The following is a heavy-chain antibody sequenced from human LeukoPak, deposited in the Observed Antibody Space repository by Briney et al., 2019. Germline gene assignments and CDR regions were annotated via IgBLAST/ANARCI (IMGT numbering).Heavy chain of an antibody. J-gene: IGHJ5*02. CDR3: AKAPHDYSNYLNWFDP. CDR2: ISGSGGST. D-gene: IGHD4-11*01. CDR1: GFTFSSYA. V-gene: IGHV3-23*01. Sequence: PGGSLRLSCAASGFTFSSYAMSWVRQAPGKGLEWVSAISGSGGSTYYADSVKGRFTISRDNSKNTLYLQMNSLRAEDTAVYYCAKAPHDYSNYLNWFDPWGQGTLVTVSP.